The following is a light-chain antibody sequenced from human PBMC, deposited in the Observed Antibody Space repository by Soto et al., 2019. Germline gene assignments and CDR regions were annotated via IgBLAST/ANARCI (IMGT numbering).Light chain of an antibody. V-gene: IGKV3-20*01. CDR2: DAS. CDR3: QQYGSSLSIT. CDR1: QSVRSTY. J-gene: IGKJ5*01. Sequence: EIVLTQSPGTLSLSPGERATLSCRASQSVRSTYLAWYRQKPGQAPRLLIHDASSRATGIPDRFSGSGSGTDFTLTISRLEPEDFAVYYCQQYGSSLSITFGQGTRLEIK.